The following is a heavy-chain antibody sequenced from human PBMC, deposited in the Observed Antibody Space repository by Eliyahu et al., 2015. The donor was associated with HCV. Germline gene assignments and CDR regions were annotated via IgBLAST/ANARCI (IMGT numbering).Heavy chain of an antibody. D-gene: IGHD6-6*01. J-gene: IGHJ4*02. V-gene: IGHV3-30-3*01. CDR1: GFTFINHA. Sequence: QVQLVESGGGVVQPGQSLRLSCAASGFTFINHAMHWVRQAPGKGLEWVAVISYDGSNQYYADSVEGRFTFSRDSSKNTLSLQMSSLRVEDTAVYYCARDRGADSSSSGLDHWGQGALVTVSS. CDR3: ARDRGADSSSSGLDH. CDR2: ISYDGSNQ.